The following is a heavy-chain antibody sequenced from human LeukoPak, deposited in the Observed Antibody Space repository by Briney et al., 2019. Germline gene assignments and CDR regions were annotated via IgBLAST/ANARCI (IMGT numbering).Heavy chain of an antibody. V-gene: IGHV3-23*01. CDR3: AKDRDCSSTGCYVFAN. J-gene: IGHJ4*02. CDR2: ISGDGEST. D-gene: IGHD2-2*01. CDR1: GDTLRNYA. Sequence: PGGSLRLSCAASGDTLRNYAMTWIPQAPGKGRQWVSVISGDGESTYYADSVRGRYTISRDNSKHTMYLQMNNLRAEDTAIYYCAKDRDCSSTGCYVFANWGQGTLVTVSS.